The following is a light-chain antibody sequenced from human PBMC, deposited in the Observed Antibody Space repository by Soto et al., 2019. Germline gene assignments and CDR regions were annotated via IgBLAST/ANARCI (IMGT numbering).Light chain of an antibody. CDR2: KAS. J-gene: IGKJ2*01. CDR1: QSISSW. Sequence: DIQMTQSPSTLSASVGDRVTITCRASQSISSWLAWYQQKRGKAPNLLIYKASTLGSGVPSRFIGGGSGTEFTLTISSLQPDDFATYYCQQHSSSSPYTFGQGTKLEIK. V-gene: IGKV1-5*03. CDR3: QQHSSSSPYT.